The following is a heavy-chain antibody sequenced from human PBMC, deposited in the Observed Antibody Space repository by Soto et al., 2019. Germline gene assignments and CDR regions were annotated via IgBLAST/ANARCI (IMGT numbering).Heavy chain of an antibody. V-gene: IGHV1-24*01. CDR2: FDPEGGET. J-gene: IGHJ6*02. CDR3: ATFTGYYYYYGMDV. Sequence: ASVKVSCKVSGYTLTELSIHWLRQAPGKGLEWMGGFDPEGGETIYAQRFQGRVTMTEDTSTDTAYMELSSLRSEDTAVYYCATFTGYYYYYGMDVWGQGTTVTVSS. D-gene: IGHD3-16*01. CDR1: GYTLTELS.